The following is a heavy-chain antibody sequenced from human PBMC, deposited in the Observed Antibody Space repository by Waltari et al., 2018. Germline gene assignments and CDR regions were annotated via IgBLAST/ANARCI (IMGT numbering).Heavy chain of an antibody. CDR2: IYYSGST. CDR3: ARRGGAYYDFWSADRGFDP. CDR1: GGSISSGDYY. D-gene: IGHD3-3*01. J-gene: IGHJ5*02. V-gene: IGHV4-30-4*08. Sequence: QVQLQESGPGLVKPSQTLSLTCTVSGGSISSGDYYWSWIRQPPGKGLEWIGYIYYSGSTYYNPSLKSRVTMSIDTSKNQFSLKLSSVTAADTAVYYCARRGGAYYDFWSADRGFDPWGQGTLVTVSS.